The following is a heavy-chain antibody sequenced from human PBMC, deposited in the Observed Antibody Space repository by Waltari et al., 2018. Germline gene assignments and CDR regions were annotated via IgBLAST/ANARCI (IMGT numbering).Heavy chain of an antibody. V-gene: IGHV4-31*03. CDR1: GGSISSGGYY. CDR3: ARSGGSGYYYVNY. Sequence: QVQLQESGPGLVKPSQTLSLTCTVSGGSISSGGYYWSWIRQHPGKGLEWIGYIHYSGSTYYNPSLKSRVTISVDTSKNQFSLKLSSVTAADTAVYYCARSGGSGYYYVNYWGQGTLVTVSS. J-gene: IGHJ4*02. CDR2: IHYSGST. D-gene: IGHD3-22*01.